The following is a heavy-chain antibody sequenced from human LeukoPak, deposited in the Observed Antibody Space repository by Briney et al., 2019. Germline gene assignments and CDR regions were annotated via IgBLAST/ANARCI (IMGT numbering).Heavy chain of an antibody. CDR1: GFSFSNYN. CDR2: IRGSDSHI. CDR3: ARFLGPGGNSYASGY. J-gene: IGHJ4*02. V-gene: IGHV3-21*01. Sequence: GGSLRLSCAASGFSFSNYNMNWVRQAPGKGLEWVSCIRGSDSHIYYADSVKGRFAISRDNAKNSLYLQMNSLRVEDTAVYYCARFLGPGGNSYASGYWGQGTLVTVSS. D-gene: IGHD5-18*01.